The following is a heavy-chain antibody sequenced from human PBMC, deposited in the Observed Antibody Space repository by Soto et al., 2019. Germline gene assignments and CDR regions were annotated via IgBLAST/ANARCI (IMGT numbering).Heavy chain of an antibody. V-gene: IGHV3-72*01. Sequence: QPGGSLRLSCAASGFTFSDHHMDWVRQAPGKGLEWVGRTRNKANSYTTEYAASVKGRFTISRDDSKNSLYLQMNSLKTEDTAVYYCASSLFIVEYGMDVWGQGTTVTVSS. CDR2: TRNKANSYTT. J-gene: IGHJ6*02. CDR3: ASSLFIVEYGMDV. CDR1: GFTFSDHH. D-gene: IGHD1-26*01.